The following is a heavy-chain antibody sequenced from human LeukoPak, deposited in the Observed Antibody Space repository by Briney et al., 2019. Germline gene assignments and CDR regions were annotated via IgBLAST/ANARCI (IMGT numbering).Heavy chain of an antibody. CDR1: GYTFTGYG. CDR2: ISAYNGNT. V-gene: IGHV1-18*01. CDR3: ARDRRRIYYYYGMDV. J-gene: IGHJ6*02. Sequence: GASVKVSCKASGYTFTGYGISWVRQAPGQGLEWMGWISAYNGNTNYAQKLQGRVTMTTDTSTSTAYMELRSLRSDDTAVYYCARDRRRIYYYYGMDVWGQGTTVTVSS.